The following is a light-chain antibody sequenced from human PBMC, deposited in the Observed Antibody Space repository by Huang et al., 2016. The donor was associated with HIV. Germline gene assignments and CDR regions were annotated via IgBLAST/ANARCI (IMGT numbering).Light chain of an antibody. CDR3: QQRSKWPPT. J-gene: IGKJ4*01. CDR2: DSS. CDR1: QSVIGY. V-gene: IGKV3-11*01. Sequence: EVVLTQSPATLSLSPGERATLSCRASQSVIGYFVWYQQKPGQAPRVLSYDSSSRAPGTPARLSGSGSGTDITLTIRSLEPEDCAVYYCQQRSKWPPTCGGGTKVEIK.